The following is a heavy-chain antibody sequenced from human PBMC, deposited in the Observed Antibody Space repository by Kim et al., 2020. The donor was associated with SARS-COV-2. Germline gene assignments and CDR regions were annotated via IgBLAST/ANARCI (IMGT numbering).Heavy chain of an antibody. CDR2: IYHSGST. CDR1: GGSISSGGYS. V-gene: IGHV4-30-2*01. Sequence: SETLSLTCAVSGGSISSGGYSWSWIRQPPGKGLEWIGYIYHSGSTYYNPSLKSRVTISVDRSKNQFSLKLSSVTAADTAVYYCARGKGGHYYGSGSERFDPWGQGTLVTVSS. D-gene: IGHD3-10*01. CDR3: ARGKGGHYYGSGSERFDP. J-gene: IGHJ5*02.